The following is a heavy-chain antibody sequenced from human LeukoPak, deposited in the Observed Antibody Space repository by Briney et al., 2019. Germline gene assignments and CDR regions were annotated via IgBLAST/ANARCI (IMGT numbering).Heavy chain of an antibody. J-gene: IGHJ4*02. CDR3: ATKQWLAPPPDS. D-gene: IGHD6-19*01. CDR2: INTDGTVT. CDR1: GFTFSKYW. V-gene: IGHV3-74*01. Sequence: GRSLRLSCAASGFTFSKYWMLWVRQAPGKGLESVSRINTDGTVTTFADSVKGRFTVSRDNADNTMFLQMNSVRDEDTAVYYCATKQWLAPPPDSWGQGTPVTVSS.